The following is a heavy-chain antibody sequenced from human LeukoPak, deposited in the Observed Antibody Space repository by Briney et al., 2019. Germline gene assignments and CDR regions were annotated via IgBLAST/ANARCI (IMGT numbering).Heavy chain of an antibody. V-gene: IGHV3-30*03. Sequence: PGGSLRLSCAASGFTFSSYGMHWVRQAPGKGLEWVAVISYDGSNKYYADSVKGRFTISRDNAKNSLYLQMNSLRAEDTAVYYCARIGYDSSGMEDAFDIWGQGTMVTVSS. J-gene: IGHJ3*02. CDR3: ARIGYDSSGMEDAFDI. D-gene: IGHD3-22*01. CDR2: ISYDGSNK. CDR1: GFTFSSYG.